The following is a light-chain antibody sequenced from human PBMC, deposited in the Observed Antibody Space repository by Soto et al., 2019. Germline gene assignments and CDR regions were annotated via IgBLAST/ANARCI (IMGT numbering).Light chain of an antibody. J-gene: IGKJ4*01. CDR3: QQRSNWPFT. CDR2: DAS. CDR1: QSVSSY. Sequence: EIVLTQSPATLSLSPGERASLSCRASQSVSSYLAWFQQKPGQAPGLVIYDASNRATGIPARFSGSGSGTDFTLTISSLEPEDFPVYYCQQRSNWPFTFGGGTKVEIK. V-gene: IGKV3-11*01.